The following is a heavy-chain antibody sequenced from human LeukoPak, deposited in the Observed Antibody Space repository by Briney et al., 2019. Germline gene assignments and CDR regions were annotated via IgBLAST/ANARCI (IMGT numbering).Heavy chain of an antibody. CDR1: GFTFSSYS. Sequence: GGSLRLSCAASGFTFSSYSMNWVRQAPGKGLEWVSAIGGSGGSTYYADSVKGRFTISRDNSKNTLYLQMNSLRAEDTAVYYCAKRTLYAVVPAAEGYWGQGTLVTVSS. CDR2: IGGSGGST. CDR3: AKRTLYAVVPAAEGY. D-gene: IGHD2-2*01. V-gene: IGHV3-23*01. J-gene: IGHJ4*02.